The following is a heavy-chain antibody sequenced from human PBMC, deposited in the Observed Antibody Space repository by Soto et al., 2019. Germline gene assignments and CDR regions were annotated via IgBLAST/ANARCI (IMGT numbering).Heavy chain of an antibody. D-gene: IGHD3-22*01. CDR2: ISGSGGST. J-gene: IGHJ4*02. V-gene: IGHV3-23*01. CDR1: GFTFSSYA. Sequence: GGSLRLSCAASGFTFSSYAMSWVRQAPGKGLEWVSAISGSGGSTYYADSVKGRFTISRDNSKNTLYLQMNSLRAEDTAVYYCAIGNLYDSSGLSIDYSGQGTLVTVSS. CDR3: AIGNLYDSSGLSIDY.